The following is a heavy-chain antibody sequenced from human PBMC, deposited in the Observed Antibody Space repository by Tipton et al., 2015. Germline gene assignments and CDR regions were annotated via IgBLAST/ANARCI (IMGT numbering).Heavy chain of an antibody. CDR2: INFSGST. Sequence: TLSLTCTVSNGSISSDDYYWSWIRQHPGKGLEWIGDINFSGSTYYNPSLTSRLSISVDTSTNQFSLKLSSVTAADTAVYYCARGPTYSDYDSSGYHSRMFYFDYWGQGTLVTVSS. CDR1: NGSISSDDYY. V-gene: IGHV4-31*03. D-gene: IGHD3-22*01. CDR3: ARGPTYSDYDSSGYHSRMFYFDY. J-gene: IGHJ4*02.